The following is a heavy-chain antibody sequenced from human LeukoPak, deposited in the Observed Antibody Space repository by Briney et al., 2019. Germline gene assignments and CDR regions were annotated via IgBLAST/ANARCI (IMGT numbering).Heavy chain of an antibody. J-gene: IGHJ4*02. V-gene: IGHV1-2*02. D-gene: IGHD3-3*01. Sequence: ASVKVSCKASGYTFTGYYMHWVRQAPGQGLEWMGWINPNSGGTNYAQKFQGRVTMTRDTSISTAYMELSRLRSDDTAVYYCARVSRRVVRNVTFDYWGQGTLVTVSS. CDR1: GYTFTGYY. CDR2: INPNSGGT. CDR3: ARVSRRVVRNVTFDY.